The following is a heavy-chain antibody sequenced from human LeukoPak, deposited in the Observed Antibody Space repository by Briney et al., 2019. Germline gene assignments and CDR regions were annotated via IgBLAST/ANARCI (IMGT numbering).Heavy chain of an antibody. CDR2: IKQDGSET. V-gene: IGHV3-7*01. J-gene: IGHJ3*02. CDR1: GFTFSTFW. Sequence: PGGSLRLSCAASGFTFSTFWMSWVRQAPGRGLEWVANIKQDGSETYYVDSVKGRFTISRDNAENSLYLQMNSLRAEDTAMYFCARDRGTYYYDTTSHYDTFDKWGQGTMVTVSS. D-gene: IGHD3-22*01. CDR3: ARDRGTYYYDTTSHYDTFDK.